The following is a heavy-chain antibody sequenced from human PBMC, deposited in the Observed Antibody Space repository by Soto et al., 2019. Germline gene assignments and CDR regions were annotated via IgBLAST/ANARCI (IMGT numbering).Heavy chain of an antibody. Sequence: QVQLVQSGAEVKRPGSSVKVSCKASGDTFNFYSINWVRQAPGVGLEWMGRVNPIVSMSNYAQKFQGRVTMTADKYTIKAYMELSSLRSEDTAIYYCASSYGSGYRAFDYWGQGALVTVSS. CDR2: VNPIVSMS. D-gene: IGHD3-10*01. CDR3: ASSYGSGYRAFDY. J-gene: IGHJ4*02. V-gene: IGHV1-69*02. CDR1: GDTFNFYS.